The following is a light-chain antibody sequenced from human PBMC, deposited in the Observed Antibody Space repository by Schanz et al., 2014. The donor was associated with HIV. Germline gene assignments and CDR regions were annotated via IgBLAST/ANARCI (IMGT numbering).Light chain of an antibody. Sequence: QSVLTQPASVSGSPGQSITISCTGTSSDVGGYNYVSWYQQHPGEAPRLIIYDVTYRPSGVSNRFSGSKSGDTASLTISGLQADDEADYYCGSYGGSDNMVFGGGTKLTVL. CDR1: SSDVGGYNY. J-gene: IGLJ3*02. V-gene: IGLV2-14*03. CDR3: GSYGGSDNMV. CDR2: DVT.